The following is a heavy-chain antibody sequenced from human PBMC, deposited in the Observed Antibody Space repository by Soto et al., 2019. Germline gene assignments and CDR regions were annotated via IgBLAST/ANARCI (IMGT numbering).Heavy chain of an antibody. CDR3: ARTYYDYVWGSYLSIDY. CDR2: IIPIFGTA. Sequence: TVKVSCKASGGTFSSYAISWVRQAPGQGLEWMGGIIPIFGTANYAQKFQGRVTITADESTSTAYMELSSLRSEDTAVYYCARTYYDYVWGSYLSIDYWGQGTLVTVSS. V-gene: IGHV1-69*13. J-gene: IGHJ4*02. D-gene: IGHD3-16*01. CDR1: GGTFSSYA.